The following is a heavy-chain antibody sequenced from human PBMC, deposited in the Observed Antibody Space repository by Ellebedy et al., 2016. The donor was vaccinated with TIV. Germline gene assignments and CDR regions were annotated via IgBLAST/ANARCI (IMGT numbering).Heavy chain of an antibody. CDR1: GFTFVDHA. V-gene: IGHV3-49*04. CDR2: IRSKAFGGTG. D-gene: IGHD7-27*01. Sequence: PGGSLRLSCITSGFTFVDHAMSRVRQAPGKGLEWVGFIRSKAFGGTGEYAASVNGSFIISRDDSRGIAYLQMNSLQTEDTSVYFCTRHWGYRFDCWGQGTLVTVSS. CDR3: TRHWGYRFDC. J-gene: IGHJ4*02.